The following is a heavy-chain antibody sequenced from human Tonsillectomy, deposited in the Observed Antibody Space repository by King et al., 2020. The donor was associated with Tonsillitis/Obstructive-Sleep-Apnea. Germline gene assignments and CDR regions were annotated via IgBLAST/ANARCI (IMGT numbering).Heavy chain of an antibody. J-gene: IGHJ4*02. V-gene: IGHV3-30*04. D-gene: IGHD3-16*02. CDR2: ISYDGSNK. CDR3: ARGYYDYVWGSYPLGY. CDR1: GFTFSSYA. Sequence: QVQLVESGGGVVQPGRSLRLSCAASGFTFSSYAMHWVRQAPGKGLEWVAVISYDGSNKYYADSVKGRFTISRDNSKNTLYLQMNSLRGEDTAVYYCARGYYDYVWGSYPLGYWGQGTLVTVSS.